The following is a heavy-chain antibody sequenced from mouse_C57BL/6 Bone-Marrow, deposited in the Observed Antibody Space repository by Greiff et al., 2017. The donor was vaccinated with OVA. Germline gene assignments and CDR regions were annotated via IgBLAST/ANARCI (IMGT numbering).Heavy chain of an antibody. CDR2: IHPSDSDT. D-gene: IGHD2-4*01. Sequence: QVHVKQPGAELVKPGASVKVSCKASGYTFTSYWMHWVKQRPGQGLEWIGRIHPSDSDTNYNQKFKGKATLTVDKSSSTAYMQLSSLTSEDSAVYYCAVIYDYDEDFDYWGQGTTLTVSS. CDR1: GYTFTSYW. CDR3: AVIYDYDEDFDY. V-gene: IGHV1-74*01. J-gene: IGHJ2*01.